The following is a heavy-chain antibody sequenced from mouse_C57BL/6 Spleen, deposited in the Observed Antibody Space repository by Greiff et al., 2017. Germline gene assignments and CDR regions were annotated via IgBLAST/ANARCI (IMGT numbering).Heavy chain of an antibody. CDR2: IWRGGST. J-gene: IGHJ1*03. D-gene: IGHD1-1*01. Sequence: QVQLKESGPGLVQPSQTLSLPCTVSGFSLTSYGVHWVRQSPGKGLEWMGVIWRGGSTDYNAAFMSRLSIAKDNSKSQVCFKLNSLQADDTAIYYRAKTYYCSSYNWDCDDWGTGTTVTVSS. CDR3: AKTYYCSSYNWDCDD. V-gene: IGHV2-5*01. CDR1: GFSLTSYG.